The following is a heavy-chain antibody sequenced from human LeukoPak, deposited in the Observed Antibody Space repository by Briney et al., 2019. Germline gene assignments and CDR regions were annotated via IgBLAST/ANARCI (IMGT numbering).Heavy chain of an antibody. V-gene: IGHV7-4-1*02. CDR2: INTNTGNP. J-gene: IGHJ1*01. CDR1: GYIFDIYA. Sequence: ASVKVSCKASGYIFDIYALIWVRQAPGQGLELMGWINTNTGNPTYAQGFTGRYVFSLDTSVSTAYLQISSLKAEDTAVYYCARDYTLTLGTTTYFQHWGQGTLVTVSS. D-gene: IGHD1-7*01. CDR3: ARDYTLTLGTTTYFQH.